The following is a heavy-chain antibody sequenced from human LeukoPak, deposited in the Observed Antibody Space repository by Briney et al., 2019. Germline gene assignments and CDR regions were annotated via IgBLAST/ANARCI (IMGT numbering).Heavy chain of an antibody. D-gene: IGHD5-18*01. CDR2: IYTSGST. CDR1: GGSISSYY. V-gene: IGHV4-4*07. Sequence: SETLSLTCTVSGGSISSYYWSWIRQPAGKGLEWIGRIYTSGSTNYNPSLKSRVTVSVDTSKNQFSLKLSSVTAADTAVYYCARAGSLGDTDPWSLNWFDPWGQGTLVTVSS. CDR3: ARAGSLGDTDPWSLNWFDP. J-gene: IGHJ5*02.